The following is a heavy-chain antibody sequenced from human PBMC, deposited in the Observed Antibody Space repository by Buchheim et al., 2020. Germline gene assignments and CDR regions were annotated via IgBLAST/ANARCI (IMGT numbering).Heavy chain of an antibody. D-gene: IGHD2-15*01. Sequence: EVQLLDSGGGLVQPGGSLRLSCAASGFTFSTYAMSWVRQAPGKGLEWVSAISGSGGRTYYADSVEGRFTISRDHSKTTLYLQMNSLRAEDTAVYYCAKEFDCSGGSCYPAFGNWGQG. CDR3: AKEFDCSGGSCYPAFGN. J-gene: IGHJ4*02. CDR2: ISGSGGRT. CDR1: GFTFSTYA. V-gene: IGHV3-23*01.